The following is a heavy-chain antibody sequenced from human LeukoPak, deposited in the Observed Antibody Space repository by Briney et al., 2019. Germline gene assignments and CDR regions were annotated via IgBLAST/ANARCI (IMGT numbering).Heavy chain of an antibody. CDR2: IYHTGST. J-gene: IGHJ4*02. CDR1: SGSISSHY. CDR3: ATLSYSSGWYEGDY. Sequence: SETLSLTCTVSSGSISSHYWSWIRQPPGKRLEWIGYIYHTGSTNYNPSLKSRVTISVDTSKNQFSLKLSSVTAADTAVYYCATLSYSSGWYEGDYWGQGTLVTVSS. D-gene: IGHD6-19*01. V-gene: IGHV4-59*11.